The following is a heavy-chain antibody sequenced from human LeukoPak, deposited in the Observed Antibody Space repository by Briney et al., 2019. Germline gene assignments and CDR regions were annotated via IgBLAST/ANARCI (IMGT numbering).Heavy chain of an antibody. CDR3: ARDQEGFDY. V-gene: IGHV1-46*01. Sequence: PXXXLEWMGMIYPRDGSTSYAQKFQGRVTVTRDTSTSTVHMELSGLRSEDTAVYYCARDQEGFDYWGQGTLVTVSS. CDR2: IYPRDGST. J-gene: IGHJ4*02.